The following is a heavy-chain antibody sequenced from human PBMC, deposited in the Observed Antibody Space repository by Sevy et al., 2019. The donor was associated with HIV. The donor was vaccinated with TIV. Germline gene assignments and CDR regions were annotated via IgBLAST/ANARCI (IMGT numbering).Heavy chain of an antibody. V-gene: IGHV4-39*01. J-gene: IGHJ5*02. D-gene: IGHD2-15*01. Sequence: SETLSLTCTVSGGSISSSSYCWGWIRQPPGTGLEWIGSICYSGSTYYNGSLKSRVTISVDTSKNQFSLRLSSVTAAEPAVFYCARSIYCSGGRCYLNWFDPWGQGTLVTVSS. CDR1: GGSISSSSYC. CDR2: ICYSGST. CDR3: ARSIYCSGGRCYLNWFDP.